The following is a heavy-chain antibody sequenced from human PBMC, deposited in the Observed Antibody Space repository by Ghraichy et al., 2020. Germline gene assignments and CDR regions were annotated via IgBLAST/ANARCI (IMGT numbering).Heavy chain of an antibody. CDR1: GFTFSSYW. J-gene: IGHJ6*04. CDR3: ARDQEADVYSSGWYRGTPYYYYYGMDV. D-gene: IGHD6-19*01. V-gene: IGHV3-7*03. CDR2: IKQDGSEK. Sequence: GGSLRLSCAASGFTFSSYWMSWVRQAPGKGLEWVANIKQDGSEKYYVDSVKGRFTISRDNAKNSLYLQMNSLRAEDTAVYYCARDQEADVYSSGWYRGTPYYYYYGMDVWGKGTTVTVSS.